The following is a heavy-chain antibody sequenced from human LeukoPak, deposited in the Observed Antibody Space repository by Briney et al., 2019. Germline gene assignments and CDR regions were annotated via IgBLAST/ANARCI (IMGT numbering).Heavy chain of an antibody. CDR2: ISSSSTYI. D-gene: IGHD3-3*01. Sequence: GGSLRLSCAASGFSFSTYYVNWVRQAPGKGLEWVSCISSSSTYIYYADSVRGRFAISRDNSKNTVYLQMNSLRAEDTAVYFCTKDTIFDLWGQGTMVTVSS. CDR3: TKDTIFDL. V-gene: IGHV3-21*04. CDR1: GFSFSTYY. J-gene: IGHJ3*01.